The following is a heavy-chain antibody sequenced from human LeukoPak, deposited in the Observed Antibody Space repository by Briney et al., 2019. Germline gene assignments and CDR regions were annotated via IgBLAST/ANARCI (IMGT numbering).Heavy chain of an antibody. J-gene: IGHJ4*02. CDR1: GGSFRAYF. D-gene: IGHD4-17*01. CDR3: ARDGRVDYGDYTFDY. CDR2: INDGGNT. Sequence: SETLSLTCAAYGGSFRAYFWSWIRQPPEKGLEWIGEINDGGNTDYNPSLKSRVIISIDTSKNQFSLKLSSVTAADTAVYYCARDGRVDYGDYTFDYWGQGTLVTVSS. V-gene: IGHV4-34*01.